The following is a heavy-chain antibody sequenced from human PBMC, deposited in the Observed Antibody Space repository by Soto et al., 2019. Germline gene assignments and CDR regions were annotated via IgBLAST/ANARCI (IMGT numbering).Heavy chain of an antibody. V-gene: IGHV1-18*01. Sequence: GASVKVSCKASGYTFTSYGISWVRQAPGQGLEWMGWISAYNGNTNYAQKLQGRVTMTTDTSTSTANMELRSMRSDDTAVYYCARVDIVVVGVAFDIGGQGTMVTVSS. CDR1: GYTFTSYG. CDR3: ARVDIVVVGVAFDI. CDR2: ISAYNGNT. J-gene: IGHJ3*02. D-gene: IGHD2-15*01.